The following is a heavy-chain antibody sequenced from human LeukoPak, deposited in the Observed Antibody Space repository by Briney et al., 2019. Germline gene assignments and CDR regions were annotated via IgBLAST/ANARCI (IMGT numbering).Heavy chain of an antibody. V-gene: IGHV3-7*01. J-gene: IGHJ4*02. CDR2: INQDGSVI. D-gene: IGHD2-8*02. CDR3: ATSSGAPGNM. CDR1: GVYW. Sequence: PGGSLRLSCAVSGVYWMSWVRQAPGKGLEWVANINQDGSVIYYVDSVKGRFTISRDNAKNSLYLQMNSLRAEDTGVYYCATSSGAPGNMWGQGTLVIVSS.